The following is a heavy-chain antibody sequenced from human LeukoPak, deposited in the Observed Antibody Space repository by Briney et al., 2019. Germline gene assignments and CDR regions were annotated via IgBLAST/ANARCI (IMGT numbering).Heavy chain of an antibody. V-gene: IGHV4-61*02. CDR1: GGSISSGSYY. D-gene: IGHD1-26*01. CDR2: IYTSGST. CDR3: ARGRRWELLPIDY. J-gene: IGHJ4*02. Sequence: SETLSLTCTVSGGSISSGSYYWSWIRQPAGKGLEWIGRIYTSGSTNYNPSLKSRVTISVDTSKNQFSLKLSSVTAADTAVYYCARGRRWELLPIDYWGQGTLVTVSS.